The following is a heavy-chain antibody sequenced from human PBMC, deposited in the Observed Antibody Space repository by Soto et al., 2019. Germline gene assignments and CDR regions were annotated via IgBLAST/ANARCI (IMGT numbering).Heavy chain of an antibody. CDR2: IYYSGST. V-gene: IGHV4-30-4*01. Sequence: SETLSLTCTVSGGSISIGDYYWSWILHPPGKGLEWIGYIYYSGSTYYNPSLKSRVTISVDTSKNQFSLKLSSVTAADTAVYYCARYNSGYYLNYFDYWGQGTLVTVSS. CDR1: GGSISIGDYY. J-gene: IGHJ4*02. D-gene: IGHD3-22*01. CDR3: ARYNSGYYLNYFDY.